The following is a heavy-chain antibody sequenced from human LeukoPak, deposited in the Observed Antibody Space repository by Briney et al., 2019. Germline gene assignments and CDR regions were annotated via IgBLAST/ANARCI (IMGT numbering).Heavy chain of an antibody. CDR2: ISAYNGNT. V-gene: IGHV1-18*01. CDR1: GYTFTSYG. CDR3: ARDLGATYYYDSSGYYFDY. Sequence: ASVKVSFKASGYTFTSYGISWVRQAPGQGLEWMGWISAYNGNTNYAQKLQGRVTMTTDTSTSTAYMELRSLRSDDTAVYYCARDLGATYYYDSSGYYFDYWGQGTLVTVSS. D-gene: IGHD3-22*01. J-gene: IGHJ4*02.